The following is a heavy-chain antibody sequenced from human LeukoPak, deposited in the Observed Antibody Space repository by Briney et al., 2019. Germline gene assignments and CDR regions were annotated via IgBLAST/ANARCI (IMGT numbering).Heavy chain of an antibody. CDR1: GGSISSGGYS. CDR2: IYHSGST. Sequence: SETLSLTCAVSGGSISSGGYSWSWIRQPPGKGLEWIGYIYHSGSTYYSPSLKSRVTISVDRSKNQFSLKLSSVPAADTAVYYCARERDSGALDYWGQGTLVTVSS. CDR3: ARERDSGALDY. D-gene: IGHD5-24*01. V-gene: IGHV4-30-2*01. J-gene: IGHJ4*02.